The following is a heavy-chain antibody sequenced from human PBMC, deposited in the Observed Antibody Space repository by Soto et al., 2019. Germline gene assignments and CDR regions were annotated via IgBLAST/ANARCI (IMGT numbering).Heavy chain of an antibody. V-gene: IGHV3-7*01. CDR2: INPDGSVK. J-gene: IGHJ4*02. CDR1: GLTFNTYW. CDR3: ASARDYFFDY. D-gene: IGHD2-21*01. Sequence: EVQLVESGGGLVQPGESLRLSCAASGLTFNTYWMTWVRQPPGKGLEWVANINPDGSVKYSVDSLKGRCTISRDNAKNSLYLQMNSLRAEDTAVYYSASARDYFFDYWGQGTLVTVSS.